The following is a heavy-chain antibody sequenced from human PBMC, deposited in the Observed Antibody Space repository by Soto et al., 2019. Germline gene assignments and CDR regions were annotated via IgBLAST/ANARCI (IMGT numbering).Heavy chain of an antibody. J-gene: IGHJ4*02. CDR1: GFTFTDYW. CDR3: ARETYRSFYFDY. D-gene: IGHD3-10*01. V-gene: IGHV3-74*01. CDR2: INSDGSRT. Sequence: GGSLRLSCAASGFTFTDYWTHWVRQAPGKGLVWVSRINSDGSRTSYADSVTGRFTISRDNAKNTLYLQMNSLRVEDTALYYCARETYRSFYFDYWGQGTLVTVSS.